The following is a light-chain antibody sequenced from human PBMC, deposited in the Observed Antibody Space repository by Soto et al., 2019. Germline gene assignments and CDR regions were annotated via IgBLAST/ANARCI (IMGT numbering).Light chain of an antibody. Sequence: QSVLTQPPSASGSPGQSVTISCTGTNSDVGGYNYVSWYQQYPGKAPKLIIYEVNERPSGVPDRFSGSKSGNTASLTVSGLQTADEADYYSSSYAGSNWYVFGTGTKDTDL. J-gene: IGLJ1*01. CDR2: EVN. V-gene: IGLV2-8*01. CDR3: SSYAGSNWYV. CDR1: NSDVGGYNY.